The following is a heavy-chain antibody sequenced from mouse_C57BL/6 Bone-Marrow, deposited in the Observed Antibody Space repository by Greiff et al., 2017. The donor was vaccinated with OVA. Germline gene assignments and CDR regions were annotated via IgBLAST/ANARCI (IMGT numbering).Heavy chain of an antibody. CDR1: GFTFSSYG. CDR3: ARHGDYGSFFDY. V-gene: IGHV5-6*01. J-gene: IGHJ2*01. Sequence: EVKLQESGGDLVKPGGSLKLSCAASGFTFSSYGMSCVRQTPDKRLEWVATISSGGSYTYYPDSVKGRFTISRDNAKNTLYLQMSSLKSEDTAMYYCARHGDYGSFFDYWGQGTTLTVSS. D-gene: IGHD1-1*01. CDR2: ISSGGSYT.